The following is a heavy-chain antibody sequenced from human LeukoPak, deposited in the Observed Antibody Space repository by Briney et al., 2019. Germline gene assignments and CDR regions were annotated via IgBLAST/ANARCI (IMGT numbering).Heavy chain of an antibody. J-gene: IGHJ4*02. Sequence: ASVKVSCKASGYTFTGYYMHWVRQAPGQGLEWMGWINPNSGGTNYAQKFQGRVTMTRDTSISTAYMELSRLRSDDTAVYYYARDADNPSGIAAAGQIDYWGQGTLVTVSS. CDR2: INPNSGGT. D-gene: IGHD6-13*01. CDR1: GYTFTGYY. CDR3: ARDADNPSGIAAAGQIDY. V-gene: IGHV1-2*02.